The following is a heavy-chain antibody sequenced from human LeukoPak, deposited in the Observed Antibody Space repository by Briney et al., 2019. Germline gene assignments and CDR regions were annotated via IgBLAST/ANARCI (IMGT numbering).Heavy chain of an antibody. Sequence: GGSLRLSCAASGFTFSSYGMHWVRQAPGKGLEWVAVISYDGSNKYYADSVKGRFTISRDNSKNTLYLQMNSLRAEDTAVYYCAKTYYYGSGSYSVADYWGQGTLVTVSS. D-gene: IGHD3-10*01. CDR1: GFTFSSYG. V-gene: IGHV3-30*18. J-gene: IGHJ4*02. CDR3: AKTYYYGSGSYSVADY. CDR2: ISYDGSNK.